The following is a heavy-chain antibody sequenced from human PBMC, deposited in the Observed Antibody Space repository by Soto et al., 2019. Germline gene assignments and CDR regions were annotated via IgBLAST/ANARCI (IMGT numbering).Heavy chain of an antibody. CDR1: GGTMSSYT. V-gene: IGHV1-69*02. CDR3: ARGNLTVTTSYYYYYMDV. CDR2: IIPILGIA. Sequence: SVKGSCKTAGGTMSSYTISWVRQAPGQGLEWMGRIIPILGIANYAQKFQGRVTITADKSTSTAYMELSSLRSEDTAVYYCARGNLTVTTSYYYYYMDVWGKGTTVTVSS. J-gene: IGHJ6*03. D-gene: IGHD4-17*01.